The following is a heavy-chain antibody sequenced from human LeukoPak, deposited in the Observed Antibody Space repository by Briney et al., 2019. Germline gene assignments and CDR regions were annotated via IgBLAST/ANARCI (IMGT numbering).Heavy chain of an antibody. Sequence: SETLSGTCTVSGGSISNHYWSWIRQPPGKGLEWIGYIYHSGSTNYNPSLKSRVTISVDTSKNQFSLKLTSVTAADTAVYYCAGSIPAAGTNPWFDPWGQGTLVIVSS. CDR1: GGSISNHY. J-gene: IGHJ5*02. CDR3: AGSIPAAGTNPWFDP. D-gene: IGHD6-13*01. V-gene: IGHV4-59*11. CDR2: IYHSGST.